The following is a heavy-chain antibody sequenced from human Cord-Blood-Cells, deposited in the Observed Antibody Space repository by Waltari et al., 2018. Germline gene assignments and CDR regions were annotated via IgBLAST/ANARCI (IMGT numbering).Heavy chain of an antibody. CDR2: IYYRGGT. J-gene: IGHJ3*02. Sequence: QLQLQESGPGLVKPSETLSLTCTVSGGSISRRSYYWGWIRQPPGEGLEWIGSIYYRGGTYYNPSLKSRVTISVDTSKNQFSLKLSSVTAADTAVYYCARPYDFWRAGNAFDIWGQGTMVTVSS. V-gene: IGHV4-39*01. CDR3: ARPYDFWRAGNAFDI. D-gene: IGHD3-3*01. CDR1: GGSISRRSYY.